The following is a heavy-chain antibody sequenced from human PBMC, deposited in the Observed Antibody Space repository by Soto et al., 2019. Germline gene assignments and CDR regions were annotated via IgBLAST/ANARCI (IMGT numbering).Heavy chain of an antibody. Sequence: SEMLSLTCAVCGGSFSGYYWSWIRQPPGKGLEWIGEINHSGSTNYNPSLKSRVTISVDTSKNQFSLKLSSVTAADTAVYYCARGRAGGKIYNFRSGYYAPWYYYYMDVWGKGTTFTVSS. CDR3: ARGRAGGKIYNFRSGYYAPWYYYYMDV. CDR2: INHSGST. CDR1: GGSFSGYY. J-gene: IGHJ6*03. D-gene: IGHD3-3*01. V-gene: IGHV4-34*01.